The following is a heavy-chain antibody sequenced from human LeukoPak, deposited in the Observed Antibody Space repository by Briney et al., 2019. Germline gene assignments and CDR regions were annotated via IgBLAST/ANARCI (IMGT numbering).Heavy chain of an antibody. V-gene: IGHV3-23*01. CDR2: VSASGGSI. J-gene: IGHJ6*02. CDR3: AKATGWNYYYGVDV. CDR1: GFTFSSYA. D-gene: IGHD6-19*01. Sequence: GGSLRLSCSASGFTFSSYAMHWVRQAPGKGLEWVSSVSASGGSIYFADSVKGRFTISRDNFKSTLFLQMNSFRVEDTAVYYCAKATGWNYYYGVDVWGQGATVTVSS.